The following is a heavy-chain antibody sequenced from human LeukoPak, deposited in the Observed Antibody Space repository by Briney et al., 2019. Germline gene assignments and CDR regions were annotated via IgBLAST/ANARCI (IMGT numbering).Heavy chain of an antibody. D-gene: IGHD6-19*01. CDR1: GGTFSSYA. J-gene: IGHJ4*02. V-gene: IGHV1-69*05. Sequence: ASVKVSCKASGGTFSSYAISWVRQAPGQGLEWMGGIIPIFGTANYVQKFQGRVTITTDESTSTAYMELSSRRSEDTAVYYCARGYSSGWIEGNYFDYWGQGTLVTVSS. CDR3: ARGYSSGWIEGNYFDY. CDR2: IIPIFGTA.